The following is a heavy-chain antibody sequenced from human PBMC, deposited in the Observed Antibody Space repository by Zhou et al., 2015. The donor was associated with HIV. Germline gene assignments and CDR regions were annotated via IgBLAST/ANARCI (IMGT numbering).Heavy chain of an antibody. CDR2: ISAHSGDT. CDR3: ARDVPSYYSDSSGRHIMGVH. Sequence: QVQLVQSGAEVKKPGASVKVSCKASGYTFTTYGISWMRQAPGQGLEWMGWISAHSGDTNYAQKLQARVTMTTDTSTNTAYMELRSLRSEDTAVYYCARDVPSYYSDSSGRHIMGVHWGQGTLLIVSS. CDR1: GYTFTTYG. D-gene: IGHD3-22*01. V-gene: IGHV1-18*01. J-gene: IGHJ4*02.